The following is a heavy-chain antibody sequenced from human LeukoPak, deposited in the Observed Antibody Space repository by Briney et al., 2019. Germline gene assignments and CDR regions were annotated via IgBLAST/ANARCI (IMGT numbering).Heavy chain of an antibody. CDR1: GGSISSGSYC. V-gene: IGHV4-61*09. J-gene: IGHJ4*02. Sequence: SETLSLTCTVSGGSISSGSYCWSWIRQPAGKGLEWIGHIYTSGNTNYNPSLKGRVTISIDMPKNQFSLKLTSVTTADTAVYYCASASKWLHFDQWDQGTLVTVSS. CDR3: ASASKWLHFDQ. CDR2: IYTSGNT. D-gene: IGHD5-12*01.